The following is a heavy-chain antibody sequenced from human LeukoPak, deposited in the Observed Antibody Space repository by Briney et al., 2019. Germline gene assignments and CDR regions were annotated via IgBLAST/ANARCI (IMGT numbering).Heavy chain of an antibody. J-gene: IGHJ4*02. CDR3: ARGRGYSYRDY. D-gene: IGHD5-18*01. CDR1: GFNFSNYW. CDR2: INQDGSEK. Sequence: GGSLRLSCAASGFNFSNYWMSWVRQAPGKGLEWVANINQDGSEKYYVDSVKGRFTISRDNAKNSLYLQMNSLRAEDTAVYYCARGRGYSYRDYWGQGTLVTVSS. V-gene: IGHV3-7*01.